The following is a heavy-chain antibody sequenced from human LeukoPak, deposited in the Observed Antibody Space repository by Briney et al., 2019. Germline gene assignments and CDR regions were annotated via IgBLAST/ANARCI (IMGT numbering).Heavy chain of an antibody. CDR2: VYSNGNT. CDR3: ARDFSSKNWFDT. D-gene: IGHD2/OR15-2a*01. Sequence: ASETLSLTCTVFGDSVSTYSWSWIRQPAGEGLEWIGRVYSNGNTNYNPSLKSRVTLSTDRSKNQVSLKLTSVTAADTATYYCARDFSSKNWFDTWGQGTLVTVSS. J-gene: IGHJ5*02. CDR1: GDSVSTYS. V-gene: IGHV4-4*07.